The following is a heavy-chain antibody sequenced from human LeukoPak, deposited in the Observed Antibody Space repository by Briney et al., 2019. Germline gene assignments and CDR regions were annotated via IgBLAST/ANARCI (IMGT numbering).Heavy chain of an antibody. Sequence: GGSLRLSCAASGFTFSNYGMHWVRQAPGKGLEWVANIKQDGSEIYSVDSVKGRFTISRDNAKNSLYLQMNSLRAEDTAVYYCARDKVVGATLFDYWGQGALVTVSS. V-gene: IGHV3-7*01. CDR3: ARDKVVGATLFDY. CDR1: GFTFSNYG. CDR2: IKQDGSEI. D-gene: IGHD1-26*01. J-gene: IGHJ4*02.